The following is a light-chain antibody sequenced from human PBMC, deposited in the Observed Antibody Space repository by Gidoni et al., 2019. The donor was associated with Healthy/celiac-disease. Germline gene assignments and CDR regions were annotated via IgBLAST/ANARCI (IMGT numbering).Light chain of an antibody. V-gene: IGLV3-19*01. J-gene: IGLJ1*01. CDR3: NSRDSSGNHHV. Sequence: SSELTQDPAVSVALGQTVRITCQGDSLRSYYASWYQQKPGQAPVLVSYGKNNRPSGIPDRFSGSSSGNTASLTITGAQAEDEADYYCNSRDSSGNHHVFGTGTKVTVL. CDR1: SLRSYY. CDR2: GKN.